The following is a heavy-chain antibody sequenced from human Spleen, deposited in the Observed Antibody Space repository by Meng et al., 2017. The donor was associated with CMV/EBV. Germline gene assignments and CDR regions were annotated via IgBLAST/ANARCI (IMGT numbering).Heavy chain of an antibody. D-gene: IGHD3-3*01. J-gene: IGHJ5*02. Sequence: SETLSLTCTVSGGSISSSSYYWGWIRQPPGKGLEWIGSIYYSGNTYYNPSLKSRVTISVDTSKNQFSLKLSSVTAADTAVYYCAKAYDFWSGYWFDPWGQGTLVTVSS. V-gene: IGHV4-39*01. CDR2: IYYSGNT. CDR3: AKAYDFWSGYWFDP. CDR1: GGSISSSSYY.